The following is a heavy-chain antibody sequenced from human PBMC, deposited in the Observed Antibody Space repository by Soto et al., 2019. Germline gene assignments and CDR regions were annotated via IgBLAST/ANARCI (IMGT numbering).Heavy chain of an antibody. Sequence: GGSLRLSCAASGFTFSNAWMSWVRQAPGKGLEWVGRIKSKTDGGTTDYAAPVKGRFTISRDDSNNTLYLQMNSLKTEATAVYYCTASFYGDYVGNWFDPWGQGTLVTVSS. CDR1: GFTFSNAW. V-gene: IGHV3-15*01. CDR3: TASFYGDYVGNWFDP. J-gene: IGHJ5*02. D-gene: IGHD4-17*01. CDR2: IKSKTDGGTT.